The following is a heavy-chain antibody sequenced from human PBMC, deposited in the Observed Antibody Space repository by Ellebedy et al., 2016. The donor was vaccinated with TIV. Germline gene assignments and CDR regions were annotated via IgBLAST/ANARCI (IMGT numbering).Heavy chain of an antibody. V-gene: IGHV1-24*01. J-gene: IGHJ6*02. CDR2: FDPKGGKK. CDR1: GYRLTDAS. D-gene: IGHD2-15*01. Sequence: ASVKVSXXVSGYRLTDASTHWVRQAPGKGLEWMGGFDPKGGKKISAQKFQGRLTVTEDETTDTVYMELSGLRADDTAVYYCARVPCSYSGCQGYGMDVWGQGTTVTVS. CDR3: ARVPCSYSGCQGYGMDV.